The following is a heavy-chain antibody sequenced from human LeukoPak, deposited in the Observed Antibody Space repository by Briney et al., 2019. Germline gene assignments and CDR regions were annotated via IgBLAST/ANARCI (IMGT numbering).Heavy chain of an antibody. CDR1: GFTFSSYA. J-gene: IGHJ4*02. V-gene: IGHV3-23*01. Sequence: GGSLRLSCAASGFTFSSYAMSWVRQAPGKGLEWVSAISGSGGSAYYADSVKGRFTISRDNSKNTLYLQMNSLRAEDTAVYFCARHLSGVTGYTYGRGIDYWGQGTLVTVSS. D-gene: IGHD5-18*01. CDR2: ISGSGGSA. CDR3: ARHLSGVTGYTYGRGIDY.